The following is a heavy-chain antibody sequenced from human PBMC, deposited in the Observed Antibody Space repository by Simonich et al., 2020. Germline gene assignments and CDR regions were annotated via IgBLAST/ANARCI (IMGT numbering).Heavy chain of an antibody. J-gene: IGHJ4*02. D-gene: IGHD1-26*01. Sequence: QVQLVQSGAEVKKPGASVKVSCKASGYTFTSYDINWVRQATGQGLEWMGRMNTNSGNTGYAQKFQGRVTITRNTSISTAYMELSSLRSEDTAVYYCARTYSGSYYYFDYWGQGTLVTVSS. CDR3: ARTYSGSYYYFDY. V-gene: IGHV1-8*03. CDR1: GYTFTSYD. CDR2: MNTNSGNT.